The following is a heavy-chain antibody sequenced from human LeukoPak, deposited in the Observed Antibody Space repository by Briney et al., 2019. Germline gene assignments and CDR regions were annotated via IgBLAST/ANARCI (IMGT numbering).Heavy chain of an antibody. V-gene: IGHV3-23*01. Sequence: GGSLRLSCAASGFTFSSYAMSWVRQAPGKWLEWVSAISGSGGSTYYADSVKGRFTISRDNSKNSLYLQMNSLKTEDTALYNCVKEIDSGLSGMFDYWGQGTLVTVSS. D-gene: IGHD3-9*01. CDR1: GFTFSSYA. CDR3: VKEIDSGLSGMFDY. CDR2: ISGSGGST. J-gene: IGHJ4*02.